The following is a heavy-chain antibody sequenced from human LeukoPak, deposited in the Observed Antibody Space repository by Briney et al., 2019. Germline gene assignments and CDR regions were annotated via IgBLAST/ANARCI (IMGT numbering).Heavy chain of an antibody. J-gene: IGHJ6*03. V-gene: IGHV4-34*01. CDR1: GGSFSGYY. CDR3: ARARYDFWSGYSHYYYYMDV. D-gene: IGHD3-3*01. Sequence: SETLSLTCAVHGGSFSGYYWSWIRQPPGKGLECIGAINHSGSTNYNPSLKSRVTISVDTYKNQFSLKLSSVTAADTAVYYWARARYDFWSGYSHYYYYMDVWGKGTTVTVSS. CDR2: INHSGST.